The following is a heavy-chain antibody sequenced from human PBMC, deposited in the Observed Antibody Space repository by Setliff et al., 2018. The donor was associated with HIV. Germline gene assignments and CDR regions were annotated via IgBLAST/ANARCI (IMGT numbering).Heavy chain of an antibody. Sequence: GASVKVSCKASGYTFSDYGVTWVRQAPGQGLEWVGGIIPMFGTANYAQKFQGRVTVSADESTSTAYMELSSLRSEDTAVYYCARVGGLTVTTSDYWGQGTLVTVSS. V-gene: IGHV1-69*13. CDR2: IIPMFGTA. CDR3: ARVGGLTVTTSDY. J-gene: IGHJ4*02. D-gene: IGHD4-17*01. CDR1: GYTFSDYG.